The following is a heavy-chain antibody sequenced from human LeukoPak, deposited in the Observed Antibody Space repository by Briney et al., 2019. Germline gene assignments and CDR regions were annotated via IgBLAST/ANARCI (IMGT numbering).Heavy chain of an antibody. D-gene: IGHD6-19*01. CDR2: INHSGST. V-gene: IGHV4-39*07. CDR3: ARVGALAVVDY. Sequence: SETLSLTCTVSGGSISSSSYYWGWIRQPPGKGLEWIGEINHSGSTNYNPSLKSRVTISVDTSKNQFSLKLSSVTAADTAVYYCARVGALAVVDYWGQGTLVTVSS. CDR1: GGSISSSSYY. J-gene: IGHJ4*02.